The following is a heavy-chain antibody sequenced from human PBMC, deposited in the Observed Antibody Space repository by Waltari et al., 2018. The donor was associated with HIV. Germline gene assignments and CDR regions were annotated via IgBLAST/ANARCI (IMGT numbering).Heavy chain of an antibody. CDR2: XXXXFGKA. D-gene: IGHD2-15*01. J-gene: IGHJ4*02. CDR3: AQPREADCIGGSCYSVDY. CDR1: GGTLRSYA. Sequence: QVQLVQSGAEVKKPGSSVKVSCKASGGTLRSYAISWVRQAPGQGLEWMGGXXXXFGKANYAQQFQGRVTITADESTSTAYMELSSLRSEDTAVDYCAQPREADCIGGSCYSVDYWGQGTLVTVSS. V-gene: IGHV1-69*12.